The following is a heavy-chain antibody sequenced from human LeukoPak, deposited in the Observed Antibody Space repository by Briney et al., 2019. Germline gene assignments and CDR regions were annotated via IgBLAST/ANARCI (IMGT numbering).Heavy chain of an antibody. V-gene: IGHV4-34*01. CDR3: ARGTSLGDWLSALDY. D-gene: IGHD3/OR15-3a*01. CDR2: INHSGST. CDR1: GGSFSGYY. Sequence: PSETLSLTCAVYGGSFSGYYWSWIRQPPGKGLEWVGEINHSGSTNYNPSLKSRVTMSVDTSKNQFSLKLSSVTAADTAVYYCARGTSLGDWLSALDYWGQGTLVTVSS. J-gene: IGHJ4*02.